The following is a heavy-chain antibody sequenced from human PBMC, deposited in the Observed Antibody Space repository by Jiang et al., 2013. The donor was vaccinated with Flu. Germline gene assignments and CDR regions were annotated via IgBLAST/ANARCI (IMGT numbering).Heavy chain of an antibody. CDR2: IDPSDSYT. Sequence: GAEVKKPGESLRISCKGSGYSFTSYWISWVRQMPGKGLEWMGRIDPSDSYTNYSPSFQGHVTISADKSISTAYLQWSSLKASDTAMYYCARHGDSSSWYSEVDYWGQGTLVTVSS. CDR3: ARHGDSSSWYSEVDY. CDR1: GYSFTSYW. V-gene: IGHV5-10-1*01. D-gene: IGHD6-13*01. J-gene: IGHJ4*02.